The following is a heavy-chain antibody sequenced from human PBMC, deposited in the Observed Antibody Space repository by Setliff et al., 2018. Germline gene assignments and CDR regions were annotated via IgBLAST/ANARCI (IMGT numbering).Heavy chain of an antibody. J-gene: IGHJ6*03. CDR1: GGTFSDYY. D-gene: IGHD3-3*01. CDR2: INHRGST. V-gene: IGHV4-34*01. CDR3: ARMSGFQYMDV. Sequence: SETLSLTCAAYGGTFSDYYWTWIRQPPGKGLEWIGEINHRGSTNYNPSLKSRATISIDTSKNQFSLKLTSVTAADTAVYYCARMSGFQYMDVWGKGTTVTVSS.